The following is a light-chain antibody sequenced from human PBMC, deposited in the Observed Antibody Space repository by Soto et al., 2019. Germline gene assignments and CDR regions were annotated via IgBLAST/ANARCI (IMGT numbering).Light chain of an antibody. CDR1: QTITNY. Sequence: DIQMTQSPSSLSASVGDRVTITCRASQTITNYLNWYQQKPGKAPKLLIYAASTLLSGAPSRFTGGGSGTDFTLTIDSLQPEDFATYFCQQSYSSPWTFGQGTKVEI. CDR3: QQSYSSPWT. J-gene: IGKJ1*01. CDR2: AAS. V-gene: IGKV1-39*01.